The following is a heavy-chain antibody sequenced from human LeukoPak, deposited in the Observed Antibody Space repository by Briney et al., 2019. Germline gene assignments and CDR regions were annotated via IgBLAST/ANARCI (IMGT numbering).Heavy chain of an antibody. D-gene: IGHD2-2*01. CDR2: IDGSGGTT. V-gene: IGHV3-23*01. CDR1: GFTFTRNA. CDR3: AKAHCSSTSCSRADN. J-gene: IGHJ4*02. Sequence: GGSLRLSCAASGFTFTRNAMAWVRQAPGKGLEWVSAIDGSGGTTFYADSVKGRVTISRVQSTNTVYLQMNNLRAYDTAVYYCAKAHCSSTSCSRADNWGQGTLVTVSS.